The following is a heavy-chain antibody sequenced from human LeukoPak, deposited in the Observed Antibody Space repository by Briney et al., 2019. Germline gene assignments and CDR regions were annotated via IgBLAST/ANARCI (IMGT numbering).Heavy chain of an antibody. D-gene: IGHD2-15*01. J-gene: IGHJ5*02. CDR3: AIKGSWSIYNWFDP. CDR2: IKEDGSEK. Sequence: GGSLRLSCAASGFTFSNYWMNWVRQAPGKGLEWVANIKEDGSEKYYVDSVKGRFTVSRDNAKNSLYLQMNSLRAEDTAVYYCAIKGSWSIYNWFDPWGQGTLVTVSS. CDR1: GFTFSNYW. V-gene: IGHV3-7*01.